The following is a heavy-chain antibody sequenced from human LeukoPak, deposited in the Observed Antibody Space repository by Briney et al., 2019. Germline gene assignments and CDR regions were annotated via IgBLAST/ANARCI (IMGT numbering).Heavy chain of an antibody. CDR2: IKQDGSDE. J-gene: IGHJ1*01. CDR1: GFTFSNYW. CDR3: VKGRWFGELLS. D-gene: IGHD3-10*01. Sequence: GGSLRLSCAASGFTFSNYWMTWVRQAPGKGLEWVANIKQDGSDEYYVDSVKGRFTISRDSAKNSLYLQMNSLRAEDTALYYCVKGRWFGELLSWGQGTLVSVSS. V-gene: IGHV3-7*03.